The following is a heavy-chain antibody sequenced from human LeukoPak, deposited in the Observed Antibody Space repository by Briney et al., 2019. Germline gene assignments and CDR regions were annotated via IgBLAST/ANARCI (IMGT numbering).Heavy chain of an antibody. Sequence: ASVKVSCKASGYTLTGYCMHWVRQAPGQGLEWLGWINTKSGATNYAQNFQGRVTMTRDTSMSTTYMELKRLRSDDTAVYYCARDLGEEGTYVDLNWFDPWGQGTLVTVSS. CDR1: GYTLTGYC. D-gene: IGHD3-10*01. J-gene: IGHJ5*02. CDR2: INTKSGAT. CDR3: ARDLGEEGTYVDLNWFDP. V-gene: IGHV1-2*02.